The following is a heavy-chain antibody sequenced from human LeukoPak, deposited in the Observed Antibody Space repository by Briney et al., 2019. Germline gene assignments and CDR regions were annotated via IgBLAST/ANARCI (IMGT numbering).Heavy chain of an antibody. CDR3: AKDLDPYDILTGYYTSDFDY. J-gene: IGHJ4*02. CDR2: ISGSGGST. Sequence: GGSLRLSCAASGFTFNNYWMSWVRQAPGKGLEWVSAISGSGGSTYYADSVKGRFTISRDNSKNTLYLQMNSLRAEDTAVYYCAKDLDPYDILTGYYTSDFDYWGQGTLVTVSS. V-gene: IGHV3-23*01. CDR1: GFTFNNYW. D-gene: IGHD3-9*01.